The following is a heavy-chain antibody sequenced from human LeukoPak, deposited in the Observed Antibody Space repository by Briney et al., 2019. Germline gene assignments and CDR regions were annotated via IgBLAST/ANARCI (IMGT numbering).Heavy chain of an antibody. V-gene: IGHV3-74*01. Sequence: PGGSLRLSCAASGFTFSSYWTHWVRQAPGKGLVWVSRMNSDGRITTYADSVKGRFTISRDNAKNTLYLHMNSLRAEDTAVYYCAREIYQPGNYGLDFWGQGALVTVSS. CDR3: AREIYQPGNYGLDF. J-gene: IGHJ4*02. CDR2: MNSDGRIT. CDR1: GFTFSSYW. D-gene: IGHD1-7*01.